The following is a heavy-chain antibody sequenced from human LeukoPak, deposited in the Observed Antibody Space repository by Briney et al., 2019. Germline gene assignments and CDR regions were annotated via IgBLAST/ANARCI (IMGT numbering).Heavy chain of an antibody. D-gene: IGHD3-10*01. Sequence: PSETLSLTCTVSGGSISSYYWSWIRQPPGKRLELLGYMYNALHTHYYPSVMSQVTILIDLSKNQFSLKLTSVNAADTAVYYCARYYSVLDYWGQGIQVTVSS. CDR3: ARYYSVLDY. CDR2: MYNALHT. V-gene: IGHV4-59*01. CDR1: GGSISSYY. J-gene: IGHJ4*02.